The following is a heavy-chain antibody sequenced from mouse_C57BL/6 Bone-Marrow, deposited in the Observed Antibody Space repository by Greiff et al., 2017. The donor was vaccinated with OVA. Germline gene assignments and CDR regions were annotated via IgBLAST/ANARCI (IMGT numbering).Heavy chain of an antibody. Sequence: EVMLVESGAGLVKPGGSLKLSCAASGFTFSSYAMSWVRQTPEKRLEWVAYISSGGDYIYYADTVKGRFTISRDNARNTLYLQMSSLKSEDTAMYYCTREESNLSFDYWGQGTTLTVSS. CDR2: ISSGGDYI. CDR3: TREESNLSFDY. CDR1: GFTFSSYA. D-gene: IGHD2-5*01. V-gene: IGHV5-9-1*02. J-gene: IGHJ2*01.